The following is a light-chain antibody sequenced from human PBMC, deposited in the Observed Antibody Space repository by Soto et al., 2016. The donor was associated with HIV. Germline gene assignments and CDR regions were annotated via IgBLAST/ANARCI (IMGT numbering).Light chain of an antibody. J-gene: IGKJ2*01. V-gene: IGKV1-39*01. Sequence: IQMTQSPSSLSASVGDRITITCRASQSISTYLNWYQQKPGKAPKLMIYAASNLQSGVPSRFSGSGSGTDFTLTISSLQPEDFATYYCQQSFRSVMYTFGQGTKVEIK. CDR1: QSISTY. CDR3: QQSFRSVMYT. CDR2: AAS.